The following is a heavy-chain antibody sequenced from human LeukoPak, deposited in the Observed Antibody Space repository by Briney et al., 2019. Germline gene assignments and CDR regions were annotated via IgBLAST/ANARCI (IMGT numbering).Heavy chain of an antibody. J-gene: IGHJ4*02. D-gene: IGHD3-22*01. V-gene: IGHV3-53*05. CDR1: GFTFSSNY. CDR3: ARDSVVDTRDY. Sequence: GGSLRLSCAASGFTFSSNYMTWVRQAPGKGLQWVSVIYSGGGTYYADSVKGRFTISRDNSKNTLHLQMNSLRPEDTAVYYCARDSVVDTRDYWGQGTLDTVSS. CDR2: IYSGGGT.